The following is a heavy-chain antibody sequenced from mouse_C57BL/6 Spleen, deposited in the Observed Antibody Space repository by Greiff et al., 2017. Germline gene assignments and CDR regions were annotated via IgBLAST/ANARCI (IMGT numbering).Heavy chain of an antibody. J-gene: IGHJ3*01. Sequence: LVESGAELVKPGASVKISCKASGYAFSSYWMNWVKQRPGKGLEWIGQIYPGDGDTNYNGKFKGKATLTADKSSSTAYMQLSSLTSEDSAVYFCARGYYGSSSYWGQGTLVTVSA. CDR3: ARGYYGSSSY. CDR2: IYPGDGDT. D-gene: IGHD1-1*01. V-gene: IGHV1-80*01. CDR1: GYAFSSYW.